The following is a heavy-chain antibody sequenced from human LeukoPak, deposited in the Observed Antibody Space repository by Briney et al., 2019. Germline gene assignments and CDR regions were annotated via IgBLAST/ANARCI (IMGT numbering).Heavy chain of an antibody. CDR3: ARGRYLDWLPYFFDY. D-gene: IGHD3-9*01. J-gene: IGHJ4*02. Sequence: PGGSLRLSCAASGFTFSFYWMSWVRQAPGKGLEWVANIDQDGREKSFVDSVRGRFSISRDNAKNTLYLQMNSLRVEDTAVYYCARGRYLDWLPYFFDYWGQGTLVTVSS. V-gene: IGHV3-7*01. CDR1: GFTFSFYW. CDR2: IDQDGREK.